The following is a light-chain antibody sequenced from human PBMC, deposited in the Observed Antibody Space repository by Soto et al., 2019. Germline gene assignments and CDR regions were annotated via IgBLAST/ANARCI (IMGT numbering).Light chain of an antibody. CDR3: QQYGSSPIT. Sequence: EIVLTQSPGTLSLSPGERATLSCRASQSVSSSYLAWYQQKSGQSPRFLIYGASSRATGITDRFSGSGSGTDFTLTISRLEPEDFAVYYCQQYGSSPITFGQGTRLEIK. CDR2: GAS. V-gene: IGKV3-20*01. CDR1: QSVSSSY. J-gene: IGKJ5*01.